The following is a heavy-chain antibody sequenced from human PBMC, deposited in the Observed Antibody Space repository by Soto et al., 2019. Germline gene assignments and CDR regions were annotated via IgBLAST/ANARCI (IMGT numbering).Heavy chain of an antibody. D-gene: IGHD4-17*01. Sequence: QVHLQESGPGLVKPSQTLSLTCTVSGGSISDYWSWVRQHPGKGLEWIGYIYNSGTTYYNPSLKSRTTMSVDTSKHQFSLQLSSVTAADTAVYYCARVNLDYVTGMDVWGQGTTVTVSS. V-gene: IGHV4-31*03. J-gene: IGHJ6*02. CDR2: IYNSGTT. CDR3: ARVNLDYVTGMDV. CDR1: GGSISDY.